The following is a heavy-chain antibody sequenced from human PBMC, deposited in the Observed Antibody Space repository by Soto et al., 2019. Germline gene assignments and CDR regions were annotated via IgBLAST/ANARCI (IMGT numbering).Heavy chain of an antibody. V-gene: IGHV3-53*02. CDR1: GFTVSSNY. CDR2: IYSGGST. CDR3: ARLRESTLFDY. J-gene: IGHJ4*02. Sequence: EVQLVETGGGLIQPGGSLRFSCAASGFTVSSNYMSWVRQAPGTGLEWVSVIYSGGSTYYADSVKGRFTISRDNSKNTLYLQMNSLRAEDTAVYYCARLRESTLFDYWGQGTLVTVSS.